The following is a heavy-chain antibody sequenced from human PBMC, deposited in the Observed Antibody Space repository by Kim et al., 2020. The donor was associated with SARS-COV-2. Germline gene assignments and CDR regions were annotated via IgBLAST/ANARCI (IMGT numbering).Heavy chain of an antibody. CDR1: DFTFSGYE. Sequence: GGSLRLSCAASDFTFSGYEMNWVRQAPGKGLEWLSYISNTGNTRYYVDSIKGRFTISRDNAKKSVYLQMNSLRAEDTAIYYCARFRSPAVFDIWGQGTVV. CDR3: ARFRSPAVFDI. V-gene: IGHV3-48*03. CDR2: ISNTGNTR. J-gene: IGHJ3*02.